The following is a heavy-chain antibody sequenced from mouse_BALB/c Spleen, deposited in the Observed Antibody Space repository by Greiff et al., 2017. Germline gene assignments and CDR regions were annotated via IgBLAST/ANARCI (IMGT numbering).Heavy chain of an antibody. J-gene: IGHJ4*01. Sequence: EVKLVESGPDLVKPSQSLSLTCTVTGYSITSGYSWHWIRQFPGNKLEWMGYIHYSGSTNYNPSLKSRISITRDPSKNQFFLQFNSVTTEDTATFLCAKSPGLLYAMDYWGQGTSVTVSS. D-gene: IGHD2-10*01. CDR1: GYSITSGYS. CDR2: IHYSGST. CDR3: AKSPGLLYAMDY. V-gene: IGHV3-1*02.